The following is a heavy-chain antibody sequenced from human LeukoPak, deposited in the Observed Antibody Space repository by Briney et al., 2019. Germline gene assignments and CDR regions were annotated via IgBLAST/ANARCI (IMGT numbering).Heavy chain of an antibody. D-gene: IGHD3-3*01. Sequence: GGSLRLSCAASGFTVSSNYMSWVRQAPGKGLEWVSVIYSGGSTYYVDSVKGRFTISRDNSKNTLYLQMNSLRAEDTAVYYCAKGHTDSPEGRITIFGVVIRPSHHWGQGTLVTVSS. J-gene: IGHJ4*02. CDR3: AKGHTDSPEGRITIFGVVIRPSHH. CDR1: GFTVSSNY. V-gene: IGHV3-53*01. CDR2: IYSGGST.